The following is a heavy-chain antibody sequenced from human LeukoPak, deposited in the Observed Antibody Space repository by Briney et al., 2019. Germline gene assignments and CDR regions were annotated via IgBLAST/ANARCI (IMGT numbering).Heavy chain of an antibody. Sequence: ASVKVSCKASGYTFTSYAMHWVRQAPGQRLEWMGWINAGNGNTKYSQKFQGRVTITRDTSASTAYMELSSLRSEDTAVYYCATKGGSWNIFDYWGQGTLVTVSS. D-gene: IGHD6-13*01. CDR3: ATKGGSWNIFDY. J-gene: IGHJ4*02. CDR2: INAGNGNT. V-gene: IGHV1-3*01. CDR1: GYTFTSYA.